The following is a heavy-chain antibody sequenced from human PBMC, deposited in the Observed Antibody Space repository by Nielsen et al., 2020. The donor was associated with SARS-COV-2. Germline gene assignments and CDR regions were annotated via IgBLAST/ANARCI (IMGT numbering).Heavy chain of an antibody. Sequence: GGSLRLSCAASGFTFSSYSMNWVRQAPGKGLEWVSSISSSSSYIYYADSVKGRFTISRDNAKNSLYLQMNSLRAEDTAVYYCATIAVTTKIDYWGQGTLVTVSS. V-gene: IGHV3-21*01. J-gene: IGHJ4*02. CDR1: GFTFSSYS. D-gene: IGHD4-17*01. CDR2: ISSSSSYI. CDR3: ATIAVTTKIDY.